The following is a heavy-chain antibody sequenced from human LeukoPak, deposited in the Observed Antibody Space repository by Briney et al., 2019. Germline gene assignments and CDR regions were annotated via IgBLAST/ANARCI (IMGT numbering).Heavy chain of an antibody. CDR2: INWNGGST. CDR3: ARAGYYYGSGSFGV. CDR1: GFTFDDYG. J-gene: IGHJ4*02. V-gene: IGHV3-20*01. D-gene: IGHD3-10*01. Sequence: PGGSLRLSCAASGFTFDDYGMSWVRQAPGKGLEWVSGINWNGGSTGYADSVKGRFTISRDNAKNSLYLQMNSLRAEDTALYHCARAGYYYGSGSFGVWGQGTLVTVSS.